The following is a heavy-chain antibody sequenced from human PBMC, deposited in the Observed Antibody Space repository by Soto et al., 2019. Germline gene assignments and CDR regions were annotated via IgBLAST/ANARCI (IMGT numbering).Heavy chain of an antibody. CDR1: GYTFTSYG. Sequence: QVQLVQSGAEVKKPGASVKVSCKASGYTFTSYGISWVRQAPGQGLEWMGWISAYNGNTNYAQKLQGRVTMTTDTSTSTAYMELRSLRSDVTAVYYCVRDGVVPAATIEIKSEAWYYYYYMDVWGKGTTVTVSS. J-gene: IGHJ6*03. D-gene: IGHD2-2*01. CDR3: VRDGVVPAATIEIKSEAWYYYYYMDV. V-gene: IGHV1-18*01. CDR2: ISAYNGNT.